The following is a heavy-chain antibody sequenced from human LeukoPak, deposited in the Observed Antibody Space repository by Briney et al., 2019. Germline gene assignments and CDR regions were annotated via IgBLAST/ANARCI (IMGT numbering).Heavy chain of an antibody. D-gene: IGHD2-15*01. CDR1: GFTVSSSY. V-gene: IGHV3-66*04. J-gene: IGHJ4*01. Sequence: PGGSLRLSCAASGFTVSSSYMNWVRQAPGKGLEWVSAIRATDYSTYYADSVKGRFTISRDNAKNTLYLQMNSLRAEDTAVYYCARHRSGWSFDYWGHGTLVTVSS. CDR3: ARHRSGWSFDY. CDR2: IRATDYST.